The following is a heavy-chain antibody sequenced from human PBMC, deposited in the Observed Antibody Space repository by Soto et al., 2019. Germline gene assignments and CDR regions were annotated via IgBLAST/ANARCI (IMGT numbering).Heavy chain of an antibody. J-gene: IGHJ4*02. Sequence: QVQLVQSGAEVKKPGSSVKVSCKASGGTFSSYAISWVRQAPGHGLEWMGGIIPIFGTANYAQKFQGRVTITADESTSTAYMELRSLRYEDTAVYYCARIGYSYGYMDPDYWGQGTLVTVSS. D-gene: IGHD5-18*01. CDR3: ARIGYSYGYMDPDY. CDR1: GGTFSSYA. V-gene: IGHV1-69*12. CDR2: IIPIFGTA.